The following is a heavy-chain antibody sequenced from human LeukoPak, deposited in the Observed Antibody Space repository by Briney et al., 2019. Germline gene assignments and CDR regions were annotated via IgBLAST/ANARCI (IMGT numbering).Heavy chain of an antibody. D-gene: IGHD1-26*01. CDR3: ARSGSEIDY. J-gene: IGHJ4*02. CDR1: GFTFSTYW. CDR2: IKEDGSEE. Sequence: GGSLRLSCTASGFTFSTYWMTWVRQAPGKGLEWVANIKEDGSEENYVDSVKGRFTISRDNAKNSLYLQMNSLRVEDTAVYYCARSGSEIDYWGQGALVTVSS. V-gene: IGHV3-7*01.